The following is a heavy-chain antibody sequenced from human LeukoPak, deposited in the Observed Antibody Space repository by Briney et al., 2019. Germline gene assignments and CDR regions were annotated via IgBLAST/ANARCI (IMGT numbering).Heavy chain of an antibody. J-gene: IGHJ4*02. CDR3: ARERDGSGTQRGLDY. V-gene: IGHV3-30*02. CDR2: IRYDGSNK. Sequence: GGSLRLSCAASGFTFSSYGMHWVRQAPGKGLEWVAFIRYDGSNKYYADSVKGRFTISRDNSKNTLYLQMNSLRAEDTAVYYCARERDGSGTQRGLDYWGQGTLVTVSS. D-gene: IGHD3-10*01. CDR1: GFTFSSYG.